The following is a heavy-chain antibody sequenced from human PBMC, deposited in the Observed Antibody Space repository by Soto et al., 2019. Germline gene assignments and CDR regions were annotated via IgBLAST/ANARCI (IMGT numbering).Heavy chain of an antibody. CDR3: ARDHRSYYGDYAPYPPYC. Sequence: QVQLVQSGAEVKKPGASVKVSCKASGYTFTGYYMHWVRQAPGQGLEWMGWINPNSGGTNYAQKFQGRVTMTRDRSMSTAHMELSRLRSDDTDVYYCARDHRSYYGDYAPYPPYCWGQGTLVTVSS. D-gene: IGHD4-17*01. CDR1: GYTFTGYY. CDR2: INPNSGGT. V-gene: IGHV1-2*02. J-gene: IGHJ4*02.